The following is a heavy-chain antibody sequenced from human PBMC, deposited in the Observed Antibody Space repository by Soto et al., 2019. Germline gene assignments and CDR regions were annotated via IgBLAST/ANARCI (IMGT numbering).Heavy chain of an antibody. CDR2: IYYSGST. Sequence: SETLSLTCTVSGGSINSVGYYWCWIRQHPGKGLEWIGYIYYSGSTYYNPSLKSRVTISVDKSKNQFSLKLTSVTAADTADYYCARTSYYDSTGYYKLEVWGQGTTVTV. J-gene: IGHJ6*02. CDR1: GGSINSVGYY. CDR3: ARTSYYDSTGYYKLEV. D-gene: IGHD3-22*01. V-gene: IGHV4-31*03.